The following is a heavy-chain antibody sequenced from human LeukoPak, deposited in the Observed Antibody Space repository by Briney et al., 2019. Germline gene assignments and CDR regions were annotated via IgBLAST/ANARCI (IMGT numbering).Heavy chain of an antibody. CDR3: AGYGMTSATAWGFDY. D-gene: IGHD4-17*01. CDR2: IHYTGPT. CDR1: GGSISGYY. Sequence: PSETLSLTCTVSGGSISGYYWSWIRQPPGKGLEWIGYIHYTGPTNYNPSLKSRVTISLGTSKNQFSLKLSSVTAADTAVYYCAGYGMTSATAWGFDYWGQGTLVTVSS. J-gene: IGHJ4*02. V-gene: IGHV4-59*01.